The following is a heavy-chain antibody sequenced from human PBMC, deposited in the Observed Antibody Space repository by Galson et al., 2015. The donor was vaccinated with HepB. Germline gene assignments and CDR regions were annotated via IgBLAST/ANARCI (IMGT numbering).Heavy chain of an antibody. Sequence: SVKVSCKASGYTFTSYDINWVRQATGQGLEWMGWMNPNSGNTGYAQKFQGRVTMTRNTSISTAYMELSSLRSEDTAVYYCARGRIAVAGPKYYYYGMDVWGQGTTVTASS. V-gene: IGHV1-8*01. J-gene: IGHJ6*02. D-gene: IGHD6-19*01. CDR1: GYTFTSYD. CDR3: ARGRIAVAGPKYYYYGMDV. CDR2: MNPNSGNT.